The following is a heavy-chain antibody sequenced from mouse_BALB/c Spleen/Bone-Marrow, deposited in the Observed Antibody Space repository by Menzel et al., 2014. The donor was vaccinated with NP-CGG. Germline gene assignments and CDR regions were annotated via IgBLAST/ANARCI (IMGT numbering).Heavy chain of an antibody. CDR2: INPSNGRT. Sequence: VQVVESGAELVKPGASVKLSCKASGYTFTSYWMHWVKQRPGQGLEWIGEINPSNGRTNYNEKFKSKATLTVDKSSSTAYMQLSSLTSEDSAVYYCARCVFDYWVQGPTLTVSS. V-gene: IGHV1S81*02. CDR3: ARCVFDY. CDR1: GYTFTSYW. J-gene: IGHJ2*01.